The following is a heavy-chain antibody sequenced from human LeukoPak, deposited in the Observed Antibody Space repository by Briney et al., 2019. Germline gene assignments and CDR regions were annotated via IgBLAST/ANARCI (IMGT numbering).Heavy chain of an antibody. CDR1: GFTFSNAW. J-gene: IGHJ4*02. CDR3: TTIRRYTVVVTATIDY. Sequence: GGSLRLSCAASGFTFSNAWMNWVRQAPGKGLEWVGRIKSKTDDGTTDYAAPVKGRFTTSRDDSKNTLYLQMNSLKTEDTAVYYCTTIRRYTVVVTATIDYWGQGTLVTVSS. V-gene: IGHV3-15*01. CDR2: IKSKTDDGTT. D-gene: IGHD2-21*02.